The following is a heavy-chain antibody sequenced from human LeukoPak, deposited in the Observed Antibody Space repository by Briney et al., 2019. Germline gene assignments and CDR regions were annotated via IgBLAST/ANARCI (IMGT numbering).Heavy chain of an antibody. CDR2: IWYDGGNK. CDR1: GFTFSNYG. Sequence: GGSLRLSCAASGFTFSNYGMHWVRQAPGKGLEWVAVIWYDGGNKYYADSVKGRFTISRDNSENTVYLQMNSLRAEGTAVYYCVRDTYHYDSSGYYNFDYWGQGTLVTVSS. V-gene: IGHV3-33*01. D-gene: IGHD3-22*01. J-gene: IGHJ4*02. CDR3: VRDTYHYDSSGYYNFDY.